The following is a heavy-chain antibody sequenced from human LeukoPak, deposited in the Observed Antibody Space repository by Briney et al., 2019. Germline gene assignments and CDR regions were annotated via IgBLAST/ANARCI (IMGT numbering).Heavy chain of an antibody. Sequence: GESLKISCAASGFTFSSYSMNWVRQAPGKGLEWVSSISSSSSYIYYADSVKGRFTISRDNAKNSLYLQMNSLRAEDTAVYYCARDIAVAGTAFDYWGQGTLVTVSS. CDR1: GFTFSSYS. J-gene: IGHJ4*02. D-gene: IGHD6-19*01. CDR2: ISSSSSYI. CDR3: ARDIAVAGTAFDY. V-gene: IGHV3-21*01.